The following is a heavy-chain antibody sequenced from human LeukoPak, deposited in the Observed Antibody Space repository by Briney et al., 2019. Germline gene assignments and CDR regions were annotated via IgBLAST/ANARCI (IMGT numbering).Heavy chain of an antibody. J-gene: IGHJ4*02. D-gene: IGHD2-15*01. CDR3: ARGGRAKFYFDY. Sequence: SETLSLTCTVSGGSINYYYWSWIRQPPGKGLEWIGFCYYSGSTNYNPSLKSRVTISVDTSKKQSSLKLSSVTAADTAVYYCARGGRAKFYFDYWGQGTLVTVSS. CDR1: GGSINYYY. CDR2: CYYSGST. V-gene: IGHV4-59*01.